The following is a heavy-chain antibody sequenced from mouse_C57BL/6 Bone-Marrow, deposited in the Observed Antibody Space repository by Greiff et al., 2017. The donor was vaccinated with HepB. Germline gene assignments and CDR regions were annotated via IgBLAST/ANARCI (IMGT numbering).Heavy chain of an antibody. Sequence: VQLQQSGPELVQPGASVKLSCKASGYTFTSYDINWVKQRPGQGLEWLGWIYPRDGSTKYNEKFKGKATLTVDTSSSTAYMELHSLTSEDSAVYFWADGRYEYDGYVDVWGTGTTVTVAS. J-gene: IGHJ1*03. CDR1: GYTFTSYD. D-gene: IGHD2-4*01. V-gene: IGHV1-85*01. CDR2: IYPRDGST. CDR3: ADGRYEYDGYVDV.